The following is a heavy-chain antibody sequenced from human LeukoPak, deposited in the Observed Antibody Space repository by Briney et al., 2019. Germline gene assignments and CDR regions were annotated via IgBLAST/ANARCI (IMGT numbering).Heavy chain of an antibody. D-gene: IGHD2-21*02. V-gene: IGHV3-23*01. CDR2: ISGSGGST. CDR1: GFTFSSYA. J-gene: IGHJ4*02. Sequence: GGSLRLSCAASGFTFSSYAMSWVRQAPGKGLEWVSAISGSGGSTYYADSVKGRFTTSRDNSKNTLYLQMNSLRAEDTAVYYCAKTEYCGGDCYSGEIDYWGQGTLVTVSS. CDR3: AKTEYCGGDCYSGEIDY.